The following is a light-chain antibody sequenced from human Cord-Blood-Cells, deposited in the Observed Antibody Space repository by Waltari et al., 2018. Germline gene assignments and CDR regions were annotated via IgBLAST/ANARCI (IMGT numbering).Light chain of an antibody. CDR1: SSDVGGYNY. V-gene: IGLV2-14*01. CDR2: DVS. Sequence: QSALTHPASVSGSPGQSITISCTGTSSDVGGYNYVSWYQQHPGKAPKLRIYDVSNRPSGVSNRFSGSKAGNTVSLTIAGLQAEDEAEYYCSSYTSSSTLVVFGGGTKLTVL. CDR3: SSYTSSSTLVV. J-gene: IGLJ2*01.